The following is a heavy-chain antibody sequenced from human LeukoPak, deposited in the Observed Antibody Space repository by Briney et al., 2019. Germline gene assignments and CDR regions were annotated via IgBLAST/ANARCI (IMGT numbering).Heavy chain of an antibody. CDR2: VYHSGGA. J-gene: IGHJ4*01. V-gene: IGHV4/OR15-8*01. CDR3: AYNRNFALDN. D-gene: IGHD1-14*01. CDR1: DASIASHSW. Sequence: PSETLSLTCAVSDASIASHSWWSWVRQPPGQGLEWIGEVYHSGGANYKLSLKSRVTISVDTSRNHFSLKLTSVTAADTAVYFCAYNRNFALDNWGQGTLVTVSS.